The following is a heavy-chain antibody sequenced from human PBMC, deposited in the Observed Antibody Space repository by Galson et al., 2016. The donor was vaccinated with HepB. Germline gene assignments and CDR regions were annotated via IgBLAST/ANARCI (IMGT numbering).Heavy chain of an antibody. Sequence: SLRLSCAASGFTFSSYAMSWVRQAPGKGLEWVSAISGSGGSTYYADSVKGRFTVSRDNAKNSLYLQMNSLRDDDTAVYYCAKPFLSSGLYYFDYWGRGTLATVSS. CDR1: GFTFSSYA. J-gene: IGHJ4*02. CDR2: ISGSGGST. D-gene: IGHD6-19*01. V-gene: IGHV3-23*01. CDR3: AKPFLSSGLYYFDY.